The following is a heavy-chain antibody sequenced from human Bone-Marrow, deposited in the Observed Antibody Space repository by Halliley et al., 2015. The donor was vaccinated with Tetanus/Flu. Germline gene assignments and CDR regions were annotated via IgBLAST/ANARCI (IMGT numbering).Heavy chain of an antibody. CDR3: ARDPLGGAFDY. Sequence: FTISRDNAKNSLYLQMDSLRVDDTAVYYCARDPLGGAFDYWGQGTRVTVSS. D-gene: IGHD3-16*01. J-gene: IGHJ4*02. V-gene: IGHV3-11*05.